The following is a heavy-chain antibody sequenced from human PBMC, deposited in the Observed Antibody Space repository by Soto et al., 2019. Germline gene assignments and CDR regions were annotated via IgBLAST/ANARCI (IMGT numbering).Heavy chain of an antibody. CDR1: GFTFSSYE. Sequence: GGSLRLSCAASGFTFSSYEMNWVRLAPGKGLEWISYINSNSATTYYADSVKGRFTISRDNAKNSLYLQMNSLRAEDTALYYCARLHQQLLDYWGQGTMVTVSS. CDR2: INSNSATT. D-gene: IGHD6-13*01. CDR3: ARLHQQLLDY. J-gene: IGHJ4*02. V-gene: IGHV3-48*03.